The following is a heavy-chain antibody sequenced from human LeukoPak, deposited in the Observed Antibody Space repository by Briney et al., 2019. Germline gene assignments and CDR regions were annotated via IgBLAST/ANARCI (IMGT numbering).Heavy chain of an antibody. Sequence: GGSLRLSCAASGFTFSSYAMSWVRQAPGKGLEWVSGISWNSGSIGYADSVKGRFTISRDNAKNSLYLQMNSLGPEDTALYYCAKDKNYDILTGFDYWGQGTLVTVSS. CDR1: GFTFSSYA. CDR3: AKDKNYDILTGFDY. D-gene: IGHD3-9*01. J-gene: IGHJ4*02. V-gene: IGHV3-9*01. CDR2: ISWNSGSI.